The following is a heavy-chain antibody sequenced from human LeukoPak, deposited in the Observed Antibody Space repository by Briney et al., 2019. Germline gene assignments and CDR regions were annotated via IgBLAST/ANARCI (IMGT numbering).Heavy chain of an antibody. Sequence: PSETLSLTCAVYGGSFSGYYWSWIRQPPGKGLEWIGEINHSGSTNYNPSLKSRVTISVDTSKNQFSLKLSSVTAADTAVYYCARATNSYGYPLLDYWGQGTLVTVSS. CDR1: GGSFSGYY. CDR3: ARATNSYGYPLLDY. V-gene: IGHV4-34*01. J-gene: IGHJ4*02. CDR2: INHSGST. D-gene: IGHD5-18*01.